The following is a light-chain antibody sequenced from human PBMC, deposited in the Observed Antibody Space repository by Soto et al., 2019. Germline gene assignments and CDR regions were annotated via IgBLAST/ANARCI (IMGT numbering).Light chain of an antibody. CDR1: ESLLNSNGYNY. V-gene: IGKV2-28*01. J-gene: IGKJ4*01. CDR3: MQALQTPT. Sequence: IVMTQSPLSLPVTPGEPASISCSSSESLLNSNGYNYLDWYLQKPGQSPQLLIYLGSNRASGVPDRFSGGGSGTDFTLKISRVEAEEVGVYDCMQALQTPTFGGVTKVDIK. CDR2: LGS.